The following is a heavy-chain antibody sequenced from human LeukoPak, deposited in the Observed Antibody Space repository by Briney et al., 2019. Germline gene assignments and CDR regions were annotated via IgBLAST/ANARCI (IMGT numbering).Heavy chain of an antibody. CDR3: AKVSHTSSWYEFQH. D-gene: IGHD6-13*01. Sequence: GGSLRLSCAASGFTFDDYAMHWVRQAPGKGLEWVSGISGTGAAAYYADSVKGRFTISRDHSKNTLYLQMNSLRAEDSGVYFCAKVSHTSSWYEFQHWGQGTLVSVSS. J-gene: IGHJ1*01. V-gene: IGHV3-23*01. CDR1: GFTFDDYA. CDR2: ISGTGAAA.